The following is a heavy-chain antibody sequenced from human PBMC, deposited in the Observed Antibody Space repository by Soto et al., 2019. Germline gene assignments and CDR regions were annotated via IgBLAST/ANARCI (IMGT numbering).Heavy chain of an antibody. D-gene: IGHD6-13*01. CDR2: IKQDGSEK. CDR1: GFTFSSYW. J-gene: IGHJ6*02. V-gene: IGHV3-7*01. Sequence: PGGSLRLSCAASGFTFSSYWMTWVRQAPGKGLEWVANIKQDGSEKYYVDSVKGRFTISRDNAKNSLYLQMNSLRAEDTAVYYCARVGRSYSSSWYYYYYGMDVWGQGTTVTVSS. CDR3: ARVGRSYSSSWYYYYYGMDV.